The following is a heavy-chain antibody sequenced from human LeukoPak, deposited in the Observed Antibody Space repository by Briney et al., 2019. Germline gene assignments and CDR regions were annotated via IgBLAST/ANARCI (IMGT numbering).Heavy chain of an antibody. CDR3: ARSQYYDYVWGSYRPTTAHCFDY. CDR2: INHSGST. CDR1: GGSFSGYY. J-gene: IGHJ4*02. Sequence: PSETLSLTCAVSGGSFSGYYWRWIRQTPGKGLEWIGEINHSGSTNYNPSLKSRVTISVDTSKNQFSLKLSSVTAADTAVYYCARSQYYDYVWGSYRPTTAHCFDYWGQGTLVTVSS. D-gene: IGHD3-16*02. V-gene: IGHV4-34*01.